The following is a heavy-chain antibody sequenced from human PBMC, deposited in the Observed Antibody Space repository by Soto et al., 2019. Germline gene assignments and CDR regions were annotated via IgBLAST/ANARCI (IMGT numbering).Heavy chain of an antibody. D-gene: IGHD2-8*02. CDR3: VKDWTGDTCPCMDV. CDR1: GDTFNDYY. CDR2: ISGSDDST. Sequence: VQLVQSGAEVKKPGASVTVSCRSSGDTFNDYYIHWVRQAPGQGLEWVSTISGSDDSTYYADSVKGRLTISRDNSKNALYLQMSSLRAEDTALYYCVKDWTGDTCPCMDVWGQGTTVTVSS. J-gene: IGHJ6*01. V-gene: IGHV3-23*04.